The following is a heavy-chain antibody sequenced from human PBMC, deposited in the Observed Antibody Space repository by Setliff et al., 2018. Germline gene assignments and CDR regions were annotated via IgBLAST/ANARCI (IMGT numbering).Heavy chain of an antibody. D-gene: IGHD1-26*01. Sequence: GESLKISCKGFGYRFSSHWIGWVRQMPGKGLEWMGIIYPGDSDTRYSPSFQGQVTISADKSISTAYLQWSSLKASDTAMYYCASSSGSSSNDAFDIWGQGTTVTVS. J-gene: IGHJ3*02. CDR3: ASSSGSSSNDAFDI. V-gene: IGHV5-51*01. CDR1: GYRFSSHW. CDR2: IYPGDSDT.